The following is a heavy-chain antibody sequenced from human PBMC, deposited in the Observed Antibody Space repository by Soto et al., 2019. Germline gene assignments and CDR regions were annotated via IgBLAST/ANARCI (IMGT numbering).Heavy chain of an antibody. Sequence: PSETLSLTCTVSGDSISTFYWGWMRQSPGKELEWIGYVYYTGSTNYNPSLKSRVTISVDRSKNQFSLKLTSANAADTAVYYCARGRTVRNYADDSSDYFYFFDYWGQGTQVTLSS. D-gene: IGHD3-22*01. V-gene: IGHV4-59*01. CDR2: VYYTGST. CDR1: GDSISTFY. J-gene: IGHJ4*02. CDR3: ARGRTVRNYADDSSDYFYFFDY.